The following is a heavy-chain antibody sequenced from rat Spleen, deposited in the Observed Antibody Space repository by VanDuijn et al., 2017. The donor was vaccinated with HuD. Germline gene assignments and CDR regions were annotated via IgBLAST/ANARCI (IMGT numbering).Heavy chain of an antibody. D-gene: IGHD1-4*01. CDR1: GFTFNNYW. Sequence: EVQLVESGGGLVQPGRSLKLSCVASGFTFNNYWMTWIRQAPGKGLEWFASITNTGRSTFYPDSVKGRFTISRDNAKSTLYLQLNSLKSEDTAIYYCARDLPGYNPFEYWGQGVMVTVSS. CDR2: ITNTGRST. J-gene: IGHJ2*01. CDR3: ARDLPGYNPFEY. V-gene: IGHV5-31*01.